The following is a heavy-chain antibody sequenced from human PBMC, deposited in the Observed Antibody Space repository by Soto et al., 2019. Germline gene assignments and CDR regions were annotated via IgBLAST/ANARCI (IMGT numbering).Heavy chain of an antibody. CDR3: ARQTHDSDTGPNFQYYFDS. V-gene: IGHV5-10-1*01. CDR2: IDPSDSQT. J-gene: IGHJ4*02. CDR1: GYSFAGYW. D-gene: IGHD3-22*01. Sequence: GESLKISCKGSGYSFAGYWITWVRQKPGKGLEWMGRIDPSDSQTYYSPSFRGHVTISATKSITTVFLQWSSLRASDTAMYYCARQTHDSDTGPNFQYYFDSWGQGTPVTVSS.